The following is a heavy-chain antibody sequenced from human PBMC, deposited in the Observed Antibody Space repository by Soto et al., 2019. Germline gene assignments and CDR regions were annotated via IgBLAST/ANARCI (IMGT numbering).Heavy chain of an antibody. CDR1: GFTFNYYA. Sequence: EVQLLESGGGLVQPGRSLRLSCAASGFTFNYYAVSWVHQAPGKGLEWVSAISDIGGTTYYADSVKGRFTISRDNSKNTLYLQMNSLRAEDTAVYYCAREYSSAWKTVDYWGQGTLVTVSS. CDR3: AREYSSAWKTVDY. D-gene: IGHD6-19*01. V-gene: IGHV3-23*01. J-gene: IGHJ4*02. CDR2: ISDIGGTT.